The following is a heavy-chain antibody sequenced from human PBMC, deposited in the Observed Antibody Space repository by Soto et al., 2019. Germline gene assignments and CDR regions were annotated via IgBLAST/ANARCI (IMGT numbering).Heavy chain of an antibody. D-gene: IGHD4-17*01. CDR1: GGSISSYY. CDR2: IYYSGST. J-gene: IGHJ4*02. Sequence: QVQLQESGPGLVKPSETLSLTCTVSGGSISSYYWSWIRQPPGKGLEWIGYIYYSGSTNYNPSLMSRVTISVDTSKNQFSLKLSSVTAADTAVYYCARWYGGSLDYWGQGTLVTVSS. V-gene: IGHV4-59*01. CDR3: ARWYGGSLDY.